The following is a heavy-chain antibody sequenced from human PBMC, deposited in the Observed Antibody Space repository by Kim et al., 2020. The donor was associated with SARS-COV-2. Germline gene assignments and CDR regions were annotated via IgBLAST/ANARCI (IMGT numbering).Heavy chain of an antibody. CDR2: ISGSGGST. CDR1: GFTFSSYA. D-gene: IGHD2-15*01. V-gene: IGHV3-23*01. Sequence: GGSLRLSCAASGFTFSSYAMSWVRQAPGKGLEWVSAISGSGGSTYYADSVKGRFTISRDNSKNTLYLQMNSLRAEDTAVYYCAKEYLCSGGSCYFGDGQFDIWGQGTMVTVSS. CDR3: AKEYLCSGGSCYFGDGQFDI. J-gene: IGHJ3*02.